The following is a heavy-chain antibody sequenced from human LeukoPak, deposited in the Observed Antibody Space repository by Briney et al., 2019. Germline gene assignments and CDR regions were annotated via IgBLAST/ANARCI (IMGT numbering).Heavy chain of an antibody. Sequence: GGSLRLSCAASGFTFDDYAMHWVRQAPGKGLEWVSGISYNSGSTGYADSVKGRFTISRDNAKNSLYLQMNSLRAEDTALYFCAKRGSIYYGPGGPFDYWGQGTLVTVSS. D-gene: IGHD3-10*01. CDR3: AKRGSIYYGPGGPFDY. CDR2: ISYNSGST. CDR1: GFTFDDYA. J-gene: IGHJ4*02. V-gene: IGHV3-9*01.